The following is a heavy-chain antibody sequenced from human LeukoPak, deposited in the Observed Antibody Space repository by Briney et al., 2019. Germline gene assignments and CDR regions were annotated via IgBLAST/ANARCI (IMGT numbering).Heavy chain of an antibody. CDR2: IIPIFGTA. CDR1: GGTFSSYA. D-gene: IGHD2-2*02. CDR3: ARSTYQLLYPY. Sequence: ASVKVSCKASGGTFSSYAISWVRQAPGQGLEWMGGIIPIFGTANYAQKFQGRVTITADESTSTAYMELSSLRSEDTAVYHCARSTYQLLYPYWGQGTLVTVSS. J-gene: IGHJ4*02. V-gene: IGHV1-69*01.